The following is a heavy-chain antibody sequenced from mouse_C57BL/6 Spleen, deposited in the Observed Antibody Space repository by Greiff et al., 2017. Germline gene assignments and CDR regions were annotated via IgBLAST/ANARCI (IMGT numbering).Heavy chain of an antibody. D-gene: IGHD2-3*01. Sequence: EVQLQQSGPVLVKPGASVKMSCKASGYTFTDYYMNWVKQSHGKSLEWIGVINPYNGGTSYNQKFKGKATLTVDKSSSTAYMELNSLTSEDSAVYYCARERDGYYFDYWGQGTTLTVSS. CDR1: GYTFTDYY. CDR2: INPYNGGT. CDR3: ARERDGYYFDY. V-gene: IGHV1-19*01. J-gene: IGHJ2*01.